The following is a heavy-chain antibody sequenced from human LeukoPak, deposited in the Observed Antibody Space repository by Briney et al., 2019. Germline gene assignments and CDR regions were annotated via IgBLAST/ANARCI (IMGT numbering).Heavy chain of an antibody. D-gene: IGHD5-18*01. CDR1: GFTFSSYG. V-gene: IGHV3-30*18. Sequence: GGSLRLSCAASGFTFSSYGMHWVRQAPGEGLEWVAVISYDGSNKYYADSVKGRFTISRDNSKNTLYLQMNSLRAEDTAVYYCAKGRILAQYYFDYWGQGTLVTVSS. CDR2: ISYDGSNK. J-gene: IGHJ4*02. CDR3: AKGRILAQYYFDY.